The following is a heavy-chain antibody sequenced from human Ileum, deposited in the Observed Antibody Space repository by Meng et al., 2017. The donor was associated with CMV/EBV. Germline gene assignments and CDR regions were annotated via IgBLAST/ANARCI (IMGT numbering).Heavy chain of an antibody. CDR1: FNRYA. J-gene: IGHJ2*01. V-gene: IGHV3-23*01. CDR2: ISGSGGSS. CDR3: AKDALFSIFGVVTDWYFDL. Sequence: FNRYAMSWVRQDKGKGLEWVSAISGSGGSSNYADAVKGRFTISRDNSNNTLFLQMNSLRAEDTAVYYCAKDALFSIFGVVTDWYFDLWGRGTLVTVSS. D-gene: IGHD3-3*01.